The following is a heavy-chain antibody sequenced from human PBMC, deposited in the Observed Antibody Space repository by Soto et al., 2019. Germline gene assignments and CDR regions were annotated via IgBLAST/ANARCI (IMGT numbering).Heavy chain of an antibody. CDR3: ARDLAVGYSYGYFDY. J-gene: IGHJ4*02. V-gene: IGHV1-69*13. Sequence: SVKVSCKASGYTFTGYYMHWVRQAPGQGLEWMGGIIPIFGTANYAQKFQGRVTITADESTSTAYMELSSLRSEDTVVYYCARDLAVGYSYGYFDYWGQGTLVTVSS. CDR2: IIPIFGTA. CDR1: GYTFTGYY. D-gene: IGHD5-18*01.